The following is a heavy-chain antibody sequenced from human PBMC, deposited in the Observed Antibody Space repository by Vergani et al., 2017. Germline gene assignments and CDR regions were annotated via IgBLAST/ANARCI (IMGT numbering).Heavy chain of an antibody. V-gene: IGHV3-43D*04. D-gene: IGHD1-20*01. CDR2: INWDGETT. CDR1: GFTFDDYA. CDR3: AKSDNWNDVDS. J-gene: IGHJ4*02. Sequence: EVQLVESGGGLVPPGRSLRLSCAAAGFTFDDYAMYWIRQSPGKGLEWVSLINWDGETTYYAESVEGRFIIFRDNAKESLYLQMNSLRVEDTALYYCAKSDNWNDVDSWGQGTLVTVSS.